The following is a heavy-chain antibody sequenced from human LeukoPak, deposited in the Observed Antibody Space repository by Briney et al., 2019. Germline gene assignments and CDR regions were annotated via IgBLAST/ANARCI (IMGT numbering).Heavy chain of an antibody. CDR3: ARIGWGCCGNFAYYYYYMDV. CDR1: GYTFTSYD. CDR2: MNPNSGNT. V-gene: IGHV1-8*01. D-gene: IGHD4-23*01. Sequence: AASVKVSCKASGYTFTSYDINWVRQATGQGLEWMGWMNPNSGNTGYAQKFQGRVTMTRNTSISAAYLELSSLGSEDTAVYYCARIGWGCCGNFAYYYYYMDVWGKGTTVTVSS. J-gene: IGHJ6*03.